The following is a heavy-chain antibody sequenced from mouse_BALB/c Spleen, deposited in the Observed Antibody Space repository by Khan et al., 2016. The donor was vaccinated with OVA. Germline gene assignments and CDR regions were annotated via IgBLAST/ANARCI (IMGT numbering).Heavy chain of an antibody. V-gene: IGHV3-2*02. CDR2: ISYSGST. CDR1: GYSITSGYG. Sequence: EVQLQESGPGLVKPSQSLSLTCTVTGYSITSGYGWNWLRQFPGNKLEWMGYISYSGSTNYKPSLNSRITITRDTSNNQFFLLLNSVTTEDTATYYCARAARIKYWGQGTTLTVSS. J-gene: IGHJ2*01. CDR3: ARAARIKY.